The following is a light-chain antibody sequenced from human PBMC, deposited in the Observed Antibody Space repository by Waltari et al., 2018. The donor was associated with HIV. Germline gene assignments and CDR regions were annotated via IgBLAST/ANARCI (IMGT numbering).Light chain of an antibody. CDR1: QSVSSN. CDR3: QQYNDWPPIT. J-gene: IGKJ5*01. V-gene: IGKV3-15*01. CDR2: RAS. Sequence: EIVMTQSPATLSVSPGERATLSCRASQSVSSNLAWYKPKPGQAPRLLIYRASTRATGVPARFSGSGSGTEFTLTISSLQSEDFAIYYCQQYNDWPPITFGQGTRLEIK.